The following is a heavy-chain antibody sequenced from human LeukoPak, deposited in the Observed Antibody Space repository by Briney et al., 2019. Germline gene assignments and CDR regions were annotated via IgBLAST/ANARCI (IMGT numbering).Heavy chain of an antibody. Sequence: GGSLRLSCAASGFTFSSYSMNWVRQAPGKGLEWVSSISSSSTYIYYADSVKGRFTISRDDAKNSLYLQMNSLRAEDTAVYYCARTTAMVYFDYWGQGTLVTVSS. D-gene: IGHD5-18*01. V-gene: IGHV3-21*01. J-gene: IGHJ4*02. CDR2: ISSSSTYI. CDR3: ARTTAMVYFDY. CDR1: GFTFSSYS.